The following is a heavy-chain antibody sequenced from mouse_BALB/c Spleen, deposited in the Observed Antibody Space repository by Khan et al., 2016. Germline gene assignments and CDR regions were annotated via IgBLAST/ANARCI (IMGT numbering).Heavy chain of an antibody. CDR3: AREGYSGSSAYFDY. D-gene: IGHD1-1*01. J-gene: IGHJ2*01. CDR2: IAPSTGYT. Sequence: QMQLEESGTELAKPGASVKMSCKASDYIFTSYWLHWVKQRPGQGLEWIGYIAPSTGYTEYNQNFKDKATLTADKSSTTAYMQLSSPTSEDSAVYYCAREGYSGSSAYFDYWGQGTTLTVSS. CDR1: DYIFTSYW. V-gene: IGHV1-7*01.